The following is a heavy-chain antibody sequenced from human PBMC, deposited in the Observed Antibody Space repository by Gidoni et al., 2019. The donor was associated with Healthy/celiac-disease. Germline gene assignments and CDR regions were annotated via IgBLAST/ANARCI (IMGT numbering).Heavy chain of an antibody. CDR1: GSTFTSYG. J-gene: IGHJ4*02. CDR3: ARSSKWELHNFDY. Sequence: QLQLVQSGAEVKKPGASVKFSYKASGSTFTSYGISWVRQAPGQGLEWMGWISAYNGNTNYAQKLQGRVTMTTETTTSTAYMELRSMRSDDTAVYYCARSSKWELHNFDYWGQGTLVTVSS. V-gene: IGHV1-18*01. D-gene: IGHD1-26*01. CDR2: ISAYNGNT.